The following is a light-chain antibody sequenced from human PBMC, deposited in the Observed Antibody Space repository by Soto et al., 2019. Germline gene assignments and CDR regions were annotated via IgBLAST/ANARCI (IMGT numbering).Light chain of an antibody. CDR1: QGISSY. CDR2: AAS. J-gene: IGKJ1*01. Sequence: IQLTQSPSSLSASVGDRVTITCQASQGISSYLAWYQQKPGKAPKLFIYAASTLQSGVPSRFSGSGSGTDFTLTISSLQPDDFATYYCQQYNSYSWTFGQGTKVDI. V-gene: IGKV1-9*01. CDR3: QQYNSYSWT.